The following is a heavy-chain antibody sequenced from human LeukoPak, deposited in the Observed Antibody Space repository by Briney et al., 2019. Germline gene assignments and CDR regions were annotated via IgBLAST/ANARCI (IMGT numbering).Heavy chain of an antibody. CDR2: ISPKSGGT. CDR1: GYTFTDYH. V-gene: IGHV1-2*02. J-gene: IGHJ6*02. CDR3: AREVNDMDV. D-gene: IGHD3-10*01. Sequence: ASVKVSCKASGYTFTDYHMHWVRQAPGQGLEWMGWISPKSGGTKYAQKLQGRVTMARDTSISTAYMELSGLRSDDTAVYYCAREVNDMDVWGQGTTVTVSS.